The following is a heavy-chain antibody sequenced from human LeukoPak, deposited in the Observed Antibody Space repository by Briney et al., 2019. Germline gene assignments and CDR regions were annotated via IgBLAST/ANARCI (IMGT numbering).Heavy chain of an antibody. CDR3: TMGPTASLGRPFER. Sequence: SVKVSCKASGGPLNTYVIDWVRQAPGHGLEWMGRIIPLFGAPSYAQRFQGNVTISADKSTDTTYMELTRLTSEDTAVYYCTMGPTASLGRPFERWGQGTLVTVSS. CDR1: GGPLNTYV. D-gene: IGHD3-9*01. J-gene: IGHJ4*02. CDR2: IIPLFGAP. V-gene: IGHV1-69*06.